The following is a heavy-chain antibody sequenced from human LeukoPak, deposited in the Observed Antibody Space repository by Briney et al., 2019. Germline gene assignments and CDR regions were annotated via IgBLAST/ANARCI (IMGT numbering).Heavy chain of an antibody. CDR3: AKSYFDYSTYYSYYFNL. V-gene: IGHV4-4*09. D-gene: IGHD4-11*01. CDR2: VYNSGST. CDR1: GGSISGGY. Sequence: KPSETLSLTCTVSGGSISGGYWSWIRQPPGRGLEWIGYVYNSGSTNYNPSLKSRVTTSVDTSKSQFALKLSSVTAADTAVYYCAKSYFDYSTYYSYYFNLWGQGALVTVSS. J-gene: IGHJ4*02.